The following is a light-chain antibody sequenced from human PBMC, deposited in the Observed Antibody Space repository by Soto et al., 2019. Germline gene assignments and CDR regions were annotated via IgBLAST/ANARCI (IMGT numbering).Light chain of an antibody. V-gene: IGKV3-15*01. J-gene: IGKJ1*01. CDR2: AVY. CDR3: QQYNKWPLT. CDR1: QSVSSN. Sequence: EIMMTQSPGTLSASPGERATLSCRASQSVSSNLAWYQQKPGQAPRLLIYAVYTRATGIPARFSGSGSGTEFTLTISSLQSEDFAFYYCQQYNKWPLTFGRGTKVEIK.